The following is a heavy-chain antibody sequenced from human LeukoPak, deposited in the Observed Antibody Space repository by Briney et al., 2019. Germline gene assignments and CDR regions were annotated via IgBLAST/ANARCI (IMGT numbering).Heavy chain of an antibody. Sequence: GESLKISCKGSGYTFTNYWIGWVRQLPGKGLEWLGIIYPGDSDIRYSPSFQGQVTISADKSISTAYLHWSSLKASDTAMYYCARQGRDGYMGHAFDIWGQGTMVTVSS. CDR3: ARQGRDGYMGHAFDI. CDR1: GYTFTNYW. D-gene: IGHD5-24*01. J-gene: IGHJ3*02. CDR2: IYPGDSDI. V-gene: IGHV5-51*01.